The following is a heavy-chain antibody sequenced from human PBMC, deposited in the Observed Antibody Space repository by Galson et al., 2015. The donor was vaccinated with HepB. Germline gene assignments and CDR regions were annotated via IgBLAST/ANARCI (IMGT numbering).Heavy chain of an antibody. CDR2: ISSNGGST. J-gene: IGHJ4*02. D-gene: IGHD6-19*01. Sequence: SLRLSCAASGFTFSSYAMHWVRQASGKGLEYVSAISSNGGSTYYADSVKGRFTISRDNSKNTLYLQMSSLRAEDTAVYYCVKGVVAVATSPYFDYWGQGTLVTVSS. V-gene: IGHV3-64D*06. CDR1: GFTFSSYA. CDR3: VKGVVAVATSPYFDY.